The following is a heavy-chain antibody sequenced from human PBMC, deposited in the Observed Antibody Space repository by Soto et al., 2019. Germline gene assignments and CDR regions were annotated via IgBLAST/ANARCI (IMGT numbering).Heavy chain of an antibody. J-gene: IGHJ3*02. CDR3: ARETMVRGGSAFDI. CDR1: GFTFSSYG. CDR2: IWYDGSNK. D-gene: IGHD3-10*01. V-gene: IGHV3-33*01. Sequence: VQLVESGGGVVQPGMSLRRSCAASGFTFSSYGMHWVRQAPGKGLEWVAVIWYDGSNKYYADSVKGRFTISRDNSKNTLYLQMNSLRAEDTAVYYCARETMVRGGSAFDIWGQGTMVTVSS.